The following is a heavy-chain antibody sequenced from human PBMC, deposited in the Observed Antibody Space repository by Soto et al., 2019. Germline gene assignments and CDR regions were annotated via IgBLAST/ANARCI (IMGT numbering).Heavy chain of an antibody. J-gene: IGHJ4*02. CDR3: ATSVNSAMAFDY. CDR1: GYTFTHYY. V-gene: IGHV1-46*01. CDR2: INPNGGST. D-gene: IGHD5-18*01. Sequence: QVQLVQSGAEVKTPGASVKLSCKASGYTFTHYYIHWVRQAPGQGLEWMGIINPNGGSTTYAQKFRAGVTMTRDTSTSTVYMELSNLRSYDSAVYYCATSVNSAMAFDYWCQGTLVTVSS.